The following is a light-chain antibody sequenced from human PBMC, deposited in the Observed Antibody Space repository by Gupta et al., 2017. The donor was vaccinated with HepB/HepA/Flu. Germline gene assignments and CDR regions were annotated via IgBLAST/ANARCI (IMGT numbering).Light chain of an antibody. Sequence: MTQSPATLSVSPGERATLSCRASQIVSSNLGWYQQTPGQAPRLLIYGATRTATGTSARFSGSGSGKDFPLTISNLHSEDFVFYCCQQYNNWPFTFGPGTKVDIK. CDR2: GAT. CDR3: QQYNNWPFT. CDR1: QIVSSN. V-gene: IGKV3-15*01. J-gene: IGKJ3*01.